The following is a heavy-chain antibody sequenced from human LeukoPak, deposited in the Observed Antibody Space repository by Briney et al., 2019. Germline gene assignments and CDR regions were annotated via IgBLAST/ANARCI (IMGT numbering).Heavy chain of an antibody. CDR2: IGTYNDNT. J-gene: IGHJ4*02. CDR3: ARDYDGTGYQRF. D-gene: IGHD3-22*01. Sequence: ASVKVSCKASGYAYTTYGISWVRQAPGQGPEWVGWIGTYNDNTKYAQSLQGRVTMTTDTSTRTAYMELRSLTSDDTAVYYCARDYDGTGYQRFWGQGTPVTVSS. V-gene: IGHV1-18*01. CDR1: GYAYTTYG.